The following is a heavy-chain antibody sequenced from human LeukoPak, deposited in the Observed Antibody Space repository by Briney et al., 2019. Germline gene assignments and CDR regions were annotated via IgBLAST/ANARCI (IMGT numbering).Heavy chain of an antibody. V-gene: IGHV4-61*02. D-gene: IGHD1-20*01. Sequence: SQTLSLTCTVSGGSISSGSYYWSWIRQPAGKGLEWIGRISTGGSTNYNPSLKSRVTISVDTSKKQFSLKLNSVTAADTAVYYCARGGPYNWNDIWGQGTMVTVSS. CDR2: ISTGGST. J-gene: IGHJ3*02. CDR3: ARGGPYNWNDI. CDR1: GGSISSGSYY.